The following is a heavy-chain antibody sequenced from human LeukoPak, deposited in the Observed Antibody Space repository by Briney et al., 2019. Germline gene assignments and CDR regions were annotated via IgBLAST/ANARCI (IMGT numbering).Heavy chain of an antibody. D-gene: IGHD3-10*01. Sequence: TASETLSLTCAVYGGSFSGYYWSWIRQPPGKGLEWIGEINHSRTTNYNPSLKSRVTISVDTSKNQFSLRLTSVTAADTAVYYCARQGSGSPGTSYYYYYMAVWGKGTTVTISS. J-gene: IGHJ6*03. CDR2: INHSRTT. V-gene: IGHV4-34*01. CDR1: GGSFSGYY. CDR3: ARQGSGSPGTSYYYYYMAV.